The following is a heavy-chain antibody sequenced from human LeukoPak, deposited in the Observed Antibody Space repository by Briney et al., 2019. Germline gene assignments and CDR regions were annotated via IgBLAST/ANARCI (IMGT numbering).Heavy chain of an antibody. CDR2: VRSTSYGGAT. CDR3: TRLRQDCSRNSCYYYFYYYYMDV. V-gene: IGHV3-49*03. Sequence: PGGSLRLSCAASGFTFSSYAMSWFRQAPGKGLEWVGFVRSTSYGGATDYAASVKGRFTISRDDPKSIAYLLMNSLKTEDTAVYYCTRLRQDCSRNSCYYYFYYYYMDVWGKGTTVTVSS. J-gene: IGHJ6*03. CDR1: GFTFSSYA. D-gene: IGHD2-2*01.